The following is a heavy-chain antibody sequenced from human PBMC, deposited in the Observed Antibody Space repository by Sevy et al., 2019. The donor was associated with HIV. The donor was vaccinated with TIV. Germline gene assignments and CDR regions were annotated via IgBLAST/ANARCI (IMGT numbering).Heavy chain of an antibody. CDR1: GFTFSTYW. Sequence: GGSLRLSCAASGFTFSTYWMSWVRQAPGKGLEWVATIKSDGRWTSYVNSVRGRFTISRDNAKNSLFLQMRSLRDEDTALYYCTRDERASDNSPDYWGQGTLVTVSS. J-gene: IGHJ4*02. V-gene: IGHV3-7*01. CDR3: TRDERASDNSPDY. CDR2: IKSDGRWT.